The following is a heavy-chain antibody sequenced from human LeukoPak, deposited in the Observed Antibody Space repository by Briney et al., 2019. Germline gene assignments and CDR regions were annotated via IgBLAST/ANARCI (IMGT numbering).Heavy chain of an antibody. CDR2: ISWNSGSI. V-gene: IGHV3-9*01. CDR1: GFTFDDYA. Sequence: PGGSLRLSCAASGFTFDDYAMHWVRQAPGKGLEWVSGISWNSGSIGYADSVKGRFTISRDNAKNSLYLQMNSLRAEDTAVYYCARDRTMVRGVIIGNNWFDPWGQGTLVTVSS. D-gene: IGHD3-10*01. J-gene: IGHJ5*02. CDR3: ARDRTMVRGVIIGNNWFDP.